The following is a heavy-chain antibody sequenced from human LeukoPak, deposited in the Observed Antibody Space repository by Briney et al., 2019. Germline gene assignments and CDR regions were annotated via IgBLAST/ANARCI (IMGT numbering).Heavy chain of an antibody. V-gene: IGHV1-2*02. D-gene: IGHD6-13*01. CDR2: INPNSGGT. Sequence: ASVKVSCKASGYTFTGYYVHWVRQAPGQGLEWMGWINPNSGGTNYAQKFQGRVTMTRDTSISTAYMELSRLRSDDTAVYYCARSPSSWYSGDWFDPWGQGTLVTVSS. CDR3: ARSPSSWYSGDWFDP. J-gene: IGHJ5*02. CDR1: GYTFTGYY.